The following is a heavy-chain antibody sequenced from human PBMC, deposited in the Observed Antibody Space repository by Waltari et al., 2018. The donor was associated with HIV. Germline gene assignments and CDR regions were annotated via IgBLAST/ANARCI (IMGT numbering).Heavy chain of an antibody. D-gene: IGHD3-22*01. J-gene: IGHJ3*02. CDR3: ARDETHYDGSAYYDARDI. V-gene: IGHV3-7*01. CDR2: LIQDGSVE. Sequence: EVQLVGSGGALVHPGGSLRLCCATSGFAFSNYWMTGVREGPGEGLEWVSNLIQDGSVEHYLYSVKGRVTSSRENAKNSLYLQMNSMRVEDTALYYCARDETHYDGSAYYDARDIWGQGTKVTVSS. CDR1: GFAFSNYW.